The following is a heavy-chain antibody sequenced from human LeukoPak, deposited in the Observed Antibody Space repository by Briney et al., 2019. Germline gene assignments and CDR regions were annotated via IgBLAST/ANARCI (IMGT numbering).Heavy chain of an antibody. CDR1: GYTFTSYG. J-gene: IGHJ2*01. V-gene: IGHV1-18*01. D-gene: IGHD2-21*02. Sequence: ASVKVSCKASGYTFTSYGISWVRQAPGQGLEWMGWISAYNGNTNYAQKLQGRVTMTTDTSTSTAYMELRSLRSDDTAVYYCARSYCGGDCYSMGVWDWYFDLWGRGTLVTVSS. CDR2: ISAYNGNT. CDR3: ARSYCGGDCYSMGVWDWYFDL.